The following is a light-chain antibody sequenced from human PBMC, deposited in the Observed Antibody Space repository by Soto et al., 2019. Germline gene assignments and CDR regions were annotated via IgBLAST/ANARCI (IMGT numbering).Light chain of an antibody. CDR3: QQYDSSPKT. J-gene: IGKJ1*01. Sequence: EIVLTQSPGTQSLSPGERATLYCRASQSVSSSYLAWYQQKPGQAPRLLIYGASSRATGIPDRFSGTGSGTDFTLTISRLEPEDFAVYYCQQYDSSPKTFGQGTKVDIK. V-gene: IGKV3-20*01. CDR2: GAS. CDR1: QSVSSSY.